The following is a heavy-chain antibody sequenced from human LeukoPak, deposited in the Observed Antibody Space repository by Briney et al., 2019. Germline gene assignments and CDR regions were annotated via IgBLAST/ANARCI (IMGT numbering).Heavy chain of an antibody. CDR2: VDHDGSGT. J-gene: IGHJ4*02. D-gene: IGHD3-10*01. CDR3: APDLG. V-gene: IGHV3-74*01. Sequence: GGSLRLSCAASGFSFTSYWMHWVRQPPGKGLVWVARVDHDGSGTAYADSVTGRFTITRDNVKNTVYLQMNSLRAEDTAVYYCAPDLGWGQGTLVTVSS. CDR1: GFSFTSYW.